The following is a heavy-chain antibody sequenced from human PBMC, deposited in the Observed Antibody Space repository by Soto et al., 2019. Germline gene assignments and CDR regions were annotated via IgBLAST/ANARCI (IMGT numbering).Heavy chain of an antibody. D-gene: IGHD1-26*01. CDR3: ARPRWRGTFDAFDV. V-gene: IGHV5-51*01. J-gene: IGHJ3*01. CDR2: IYPGDSDT. CDR1: GYSFTRYL. Sequence: PGESLKIFWKGSGYSFTRYLIGWVRQMPGKGLEWMGIIYPGDSDTRYSPSFQGQVTISADKSTSTAYLQWSSLKAADTAMYYCARPRWRGTFDAFDVWGQGTMVTVSS.